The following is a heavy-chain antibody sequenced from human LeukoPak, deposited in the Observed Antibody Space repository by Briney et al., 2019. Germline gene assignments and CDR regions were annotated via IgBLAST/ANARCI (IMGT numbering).Heavy chain of an antibody. CDR3: AARIAVAGTHDAPRYYYGMDV. Sequence: PGGSLRLSCAASGFSFSSYAMSWVRQAPGKGLEWVSAISGSGGSTYYADSVKGRFTISRDNSKNTLYLQMNSLRAEDTAVYYCAARIAVAGTHDAPRYYYGMDVWGQGTTVTVSS. D-gene: IGHD6-19*01. CDR1: GFSFSSYA. V-gene: IGHV3-23*01. CDR2: ISGSGGST. J-gene: IGHJ6*02.